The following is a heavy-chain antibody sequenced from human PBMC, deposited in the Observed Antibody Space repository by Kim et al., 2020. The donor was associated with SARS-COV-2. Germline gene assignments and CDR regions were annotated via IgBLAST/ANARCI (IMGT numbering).Heavy chain of an antibody. V-gene: IGHV3-23*01. Sequence: GGSLRLSCAASGFTFNNYAMSWVRQAPGKGLEWVSGIIGSGDRTSYADSMKGRFTISRDNSRNTLYLQMDSLRAEDTAVYYCAKVSSGSSGWFEYFQNWGQGTLVTVSS. CDR3: AKVSSGSSGWFEYFQN. CDR2: IIGSGDRT. D-gene: IGHD6-19*01. CDR1: GFTFNNYA. J-gene: IGHJ1*01.